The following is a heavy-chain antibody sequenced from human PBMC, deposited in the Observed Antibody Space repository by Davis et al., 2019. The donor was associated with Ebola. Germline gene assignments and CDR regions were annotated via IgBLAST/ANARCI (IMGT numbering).Heavy chain of an antibody. CDR3: GRLNYNGGYYFDS. J-gene: IGHJ4*02. CDR2: IFYTGST. V-gene: IGHV4-39*07. CDR1: GASIDNSDYF. Sequence: SETLSLTCTVSGASIDNSDYFWAWIRQSPGKGLEWLGSIFYTGSTYDNPSLKNRVTLSVDTSRNQFSLKLSSVTAADTAVYYCGRLNYNGGYYFDSWGQGTLVTVSS. D-gene: IGHD4-11*01.